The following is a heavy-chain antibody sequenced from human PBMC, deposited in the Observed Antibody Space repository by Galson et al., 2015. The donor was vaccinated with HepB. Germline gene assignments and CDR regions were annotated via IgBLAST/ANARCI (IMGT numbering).Heavy chain of an antibody. CDR2: IIPIFGTA. Sequence: SVKVSCKASGGTFSSYAISWVRQAPGQGLEWMGGIIPIFGTANYAQKFQGRVTITADESTSTAYMELSSLRSEDTAVYYCARDTAGYGGNSADGIKDYYYMDVWGKGTTVTVSS. J-gene: IGHJ6*03. V-gene: IGHV1-69*13. CDR3: ARDTAGYGGNSADGIKDYYYMDV. CDR1: GGTFSSYA. D-gene: IGHD4-23*01.